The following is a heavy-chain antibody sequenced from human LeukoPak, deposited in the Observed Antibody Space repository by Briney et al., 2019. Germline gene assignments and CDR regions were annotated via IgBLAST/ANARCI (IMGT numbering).Heavy chain of an antibody. J-gene: IGHJ5*02. CDR2: TSVYNGNT. CDR3: ARDDEGFDP. CDR1: GYNFSSYG. Sequence: ASVKVSCKASGYNFSSYGVILARQAPGQGLEWMGRTSVYNGNTKYALKLQGRVTMTTDTSTSTAYMELRSLRSDDTAVYYCARDDEGFDPWGQGTLVTVSS. V-gene: IGHV1-18*04.